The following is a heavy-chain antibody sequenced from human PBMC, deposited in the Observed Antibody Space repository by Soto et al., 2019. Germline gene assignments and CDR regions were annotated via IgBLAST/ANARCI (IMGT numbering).Heavy chain of an antibody. CDR1: GYSFTSYW. CDR3: AVCSGGSCYTYYSGMDA. CDR2: IYPGDSDT. D-gene: IGHD2-15*01. J-gene: IGHJ6*02. V-gene: IGHV5-51*01. Sequence: GESLKISCKGSGYSFTSYWIGWVRQMPGKGLEWMGIIYPGDSDTRYSPSFQGQVTISADKSISTAYLQWSSLKASDTAMYYCAVCSGGSCYTYYSGMDAWGQGTTLTVSS.